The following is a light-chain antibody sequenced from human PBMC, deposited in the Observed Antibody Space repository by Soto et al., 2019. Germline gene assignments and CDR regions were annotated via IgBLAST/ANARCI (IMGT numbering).Light chain of an antibody. CDR2: LNSDGSH. CDR3: QTWGSGIVV. Sequence: QLVLTQSPSASASLGASVKLTCTLSSGHSNYAIAWHQQQSEKGPRYLMKLNSDGSHSKGDGIPDRFSGSSSGAERYLTISSLQSDAEADYYCQTWGSGIVVFGGGTKRTVL. CDR1: SGHSNYA. J-gene: IGLJ2*01. V-gene: IGLV4-69*01.